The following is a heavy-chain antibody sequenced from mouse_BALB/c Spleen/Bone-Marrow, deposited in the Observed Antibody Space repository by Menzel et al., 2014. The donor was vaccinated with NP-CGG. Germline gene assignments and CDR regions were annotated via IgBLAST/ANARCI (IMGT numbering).Heavy chain of an antibody. V-gene: IGHV4-1*02. J-gene: IGHJ3*01. CDR2: INPDSSTI. CDR1: GFDFSSYW. Sequence: EVKLMESGGGLVQPGGSLKLSCAASGFDFSSYWMNWVRQAPGKGLEWIGEINPDSSTINYTPSLKDKFIISRDNAKNTLYLQMSKVISEDTALYYCARLHYYGYGAYWGQGTLVTVSA. CDR3: ARLHYYGYGAY. D-gene: IGHD1-2*01.